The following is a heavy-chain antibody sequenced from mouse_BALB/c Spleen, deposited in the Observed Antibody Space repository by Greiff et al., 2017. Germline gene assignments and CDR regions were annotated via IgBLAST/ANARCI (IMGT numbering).Heavy chain of an antibody. J-gene: IGHJ2*01. CDR1: GFPFSSYG. CDR2: ISSGGSYT. CDR3: ARLNYRYDGDYFDY. D-gene: IGHD2-14*01. Sequence: DVMLVESGGDLVKPGGSLKLSCAASGFPFSSYGMSWVRQTPDKRLEWVATISSGGSYTYYPDSVKGRFTISRDNAKNTLYLQMSSLKAEDTAMYYCARLNYRYDGDYFDYWGQGTTLTGSS. V-gene: IGHV5-6*02.